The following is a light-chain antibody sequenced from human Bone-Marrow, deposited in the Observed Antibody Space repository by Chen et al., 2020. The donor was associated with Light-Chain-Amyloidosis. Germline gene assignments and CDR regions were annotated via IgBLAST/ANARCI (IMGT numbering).Light chain of an antibody. J-gene: IGLJ2*01. Sequence: FQLTHPPPVSVSPGPPVRLTLPGVDLPTKSAYWYQQKPAQAPVLVILSDTERPTGVSAEVAGSSTGTTATLTISGGQAEEEAEYHCQSAGSGGTYVVVFGGGTKVTVL. V-gene: IGLV3-25*02. CDR1: DLPTKS. CDR2: SDT. CDR3: QSAGSGGTYVVV.